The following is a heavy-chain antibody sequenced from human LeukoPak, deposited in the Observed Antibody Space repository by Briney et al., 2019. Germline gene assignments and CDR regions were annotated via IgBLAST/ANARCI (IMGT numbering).Heavy chain of an antibody. CDR1: GFTFSSYS. D-gene: IGHD1-26*01. V-gene: IGHV3-48*04. CDR3: ARDRGGSYSAIDY. CDR2: ISSSSSTI. J-gene: IGHJ4*02. Sequence: GGSLRLSCAASGFTFSSYSMNWVRQAPGKGLEWVSFISSSSSTIYYADSVKGRFTISRDNAKNSLYLQMHSLRAEDTAVYYCARDRGGSYSAIDYWGQGTLVTVSS.